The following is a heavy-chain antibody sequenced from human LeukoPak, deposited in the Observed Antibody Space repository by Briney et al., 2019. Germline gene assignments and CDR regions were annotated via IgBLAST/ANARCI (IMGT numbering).Heavy chain of an antibody. V-gene: IGHV3-23*01. J-gene: IGHJ4*02. CDR2: IIAGSGST. CDR3: AKGGYDYVEVAYFDY. CDR1: GFAFSNYA. Sequence: PGGSLRLSCAASGFAFSNYAMNWVRQAPGKGLEWVSTIIAGSGSTFYADSVKGRFTISKDTSKNTLYLHMSSLRADDTAVYYCAKGGYDYVEVAYFDYWGQGTLVTVSS. D-gene: IGHD5-12*01.